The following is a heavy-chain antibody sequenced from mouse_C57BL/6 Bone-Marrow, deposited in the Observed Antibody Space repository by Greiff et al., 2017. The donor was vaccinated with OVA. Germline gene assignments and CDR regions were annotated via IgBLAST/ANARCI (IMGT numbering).Heavy chain of an antibody. CDR3: ARIYYGNLEGFAY. V-gene: IGHV14-3*01. CDR2: IDPANGNT. Sequence: EVQLQESVAELVRPGASVKLSCTASGFNIKNTYMHWVKQRPEQGLEWIGRIDPANGNTKYAPKFQGKATITADTSSNTAYLQLSSLTSEDTAIYYCARIYYGNLEGFAYWGQGTLVTVSA. D-gene: IGHD2-1*01. J-gene: IGHJ3*01. CDR1: GFNIKNTY.